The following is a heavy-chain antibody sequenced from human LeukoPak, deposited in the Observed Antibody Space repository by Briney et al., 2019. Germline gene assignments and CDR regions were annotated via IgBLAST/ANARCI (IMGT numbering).Heavy chain of an antibody. Sequence: ASVKVSCKASGYTFTGYYMHWVRQAPGQGLEWMGWINPNSGGTNYAQKFQGRVTMTRDTSTSTVYMELSSLRSEGTAVYYCARDLSTVAGTRGYYYYMDVWGKGTTVTISS. CDR3: ARDLSTVAGTRGYYYYMDV. D-gene: IGHD6-19*01. V-gene: IGHV1-2*02. CDR1: GYTFTGYY. CDR2: INPNSGGT. J-gene: IGHJ6*03.